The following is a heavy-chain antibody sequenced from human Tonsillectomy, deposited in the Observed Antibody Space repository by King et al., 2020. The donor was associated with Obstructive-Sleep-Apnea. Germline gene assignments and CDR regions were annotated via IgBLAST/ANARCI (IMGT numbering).Heavy chain of an antibody. Sequence: QLVQSGAEVKEPGSSVKVSCKASGDTFSSYAISWVRQAPGQGLEWMGRIIPMLGIGNYAQKLQGRVTTTADKSTSTVYMELSSLRSEDTAVYYCARDLAEAGSSAFDIWGQGTMVTGSS. CDR3: ARDLAEAGSSAFDI. D-gene: IGHD3-16*01. CDR2: IIPMLGIG. J-gene: IGHJ3*02. V-gene: IGHV1-69*09. CDR1: GDTFSSYA.